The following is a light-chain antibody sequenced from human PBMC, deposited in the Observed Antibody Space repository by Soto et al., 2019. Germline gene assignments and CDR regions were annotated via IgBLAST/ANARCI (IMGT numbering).Light chain of an antibody. J-gene: IGKJ4*01. Sequence: DIQLTQSPSFLSASVGDRVTITCRASQSVNGWLAWYQQKPGKAPKLLISEASSLDSGVPSRFSGSGSGTEFTLTISSLQPDDFATYYCQQYNSYLTFGGGTKVDI. V-gene: IGKV1-5*01. CDR2: EAS. CDR3: QQYNSYLT. CDR1: QSVNGW.